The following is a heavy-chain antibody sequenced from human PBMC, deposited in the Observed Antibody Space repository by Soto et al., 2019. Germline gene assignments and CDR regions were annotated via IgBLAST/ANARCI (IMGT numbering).Heavy chain of an antibody. J-gene: IGHJ6*02. CDR2: IIPIFGTA. D-gene: IGHD2-8*01. V-gene: IGHV1-69*01. CDR3: ARGGVYCTNGVCPPAWYYGMDV. Sequence: QVQLVQSGAEVKKPGSSVKVSCKASGGTFSSYAISWVRQAPGQGLEWMGGIIPIFGTANYAQKFQGRVTITADESTSTAYMELSSLRSEDTAVYYCARGGVYCTNGVCPPAWYYGMDVWGQGTTVTVSS. CDR1: GGTFSSYA.